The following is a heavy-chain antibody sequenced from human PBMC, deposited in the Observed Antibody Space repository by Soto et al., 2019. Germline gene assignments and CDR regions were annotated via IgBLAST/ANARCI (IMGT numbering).Heavy chain of an antibody. Sequence: QLQLQESGSGLVKPSQTLSLTCAVSGGSITSGGYYWSWIRQPPGKGLEWIANLYHSGSTFYNLSLKSRVTISLNRSNNPFYLDLSSVTAADTAVEYCARFVVVTAIWMEYCDPWGQGTLVSVSS. CDR2: LYHSGST. V-gene: IGHV4-30-2*01. J-gene: IGHJ5*02. CDR1: GGSITSGGYY. CDR3: ARFVVVTAIWMEYCDP. D-gene: IGHD2-21*02.